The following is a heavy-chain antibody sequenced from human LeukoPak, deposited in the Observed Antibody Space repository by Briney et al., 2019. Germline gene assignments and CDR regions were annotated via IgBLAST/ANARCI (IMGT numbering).Heavy chain of an antibody. V-gene: IGHV4-59*08. CDR1: GGSISSYY. Sequence: SETLSLTCTVSGGSISSYYWGWIRQPPGKGLEWIGYIYYSGSTNYNPSLKSRVTISVDTSKNQFSLKLSSVTAADTAVYYCARSLLLGGSARRGYYYGMDVWGQGTTVTVSS. J-gene: IGHJ6*02. D-gene: IGHD1-26*01. CDR3: ARSLLLGGSARRGYYYGMDV. CDR2: IYYSGST.